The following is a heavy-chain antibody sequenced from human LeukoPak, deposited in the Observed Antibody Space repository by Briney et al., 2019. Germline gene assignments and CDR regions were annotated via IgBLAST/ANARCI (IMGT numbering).Heavy chain of an antibody. CDR3: ARGVSGLTMKGGMDV. CDR1: GGSISSYY. CDR2: IYYSGST. V-gene: IGHV4-59*01. Sequence: SETLSLTCTVSGGSISSYYWSWIRQPPGKGLEWIGYIYYSGSTNYNPSLKSRVTISVDTSKSQFSLKLSSVTAADTAVYYCARGVSGLTMKGGMDVWGQGTTVTVSS. D-gene: IGHD3-22*01. J-gene: IGHJ6*02.